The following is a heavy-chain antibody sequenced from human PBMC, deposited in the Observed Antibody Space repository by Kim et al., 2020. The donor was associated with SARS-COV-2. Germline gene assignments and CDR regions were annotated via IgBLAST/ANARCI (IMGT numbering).Heavy chain of an antibody. D-gene: IGHD1-26*01. V-gene: IGHV4-31*03. J-gene: IGHJ4*02. CDR1: GGSISSGGYY. CDR2: IYYSGST. CDR3: ARGNAGGCTFGY. Sequence: SETLSLTCTVSGGSISSGGYYWSWIRQHPGKGLEWIGYIYYSGSTYYNPSLKSRVTISVDTSKNQFSLKLSSVTAADTAVYYCARGNAGGCTFGYWGQGTLVTVSS.